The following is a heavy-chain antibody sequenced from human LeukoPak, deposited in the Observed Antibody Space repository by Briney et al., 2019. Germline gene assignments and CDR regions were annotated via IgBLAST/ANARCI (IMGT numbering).Heavy chain of an antibody. V-gene: IGHV4-31*03. J-gene: IGHJ6*03. D-gene: IGHD6-25*01. CDR1: GGSISSGGYY. CDR2: IYYSGST. Sequence: SETLSLTCTVSGGSISSGGYYWSWIRQHPGKGLEWTGYIYYSGSTYYNPSLKSRVTISVDTSKNQFSLKLSSVTAADTAVYYCAGEYSGYGRYYYYYMDVWGKGTTVTVSS. CDR3: AGEYSGYGRYYYYYMDV.